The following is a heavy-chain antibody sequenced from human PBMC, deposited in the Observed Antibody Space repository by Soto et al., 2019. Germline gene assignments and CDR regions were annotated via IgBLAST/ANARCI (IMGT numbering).Heavy chain of an antibody. D-gene: IGHD3-3*01. V-gene: IGHV5-10-1*03. CDR3: ASGPTIFGVGFEY. CDR2: IDAVDSKT. Sequence: EVRLVQSGAEVKKPGDSLRISCKGSGYSFNDYWITWVRQMPGKGLEWMGRIDAVDSKTNYSPSFQGHVTISVDRSINTAYLQWSSLKASDSAMYYCASGPTIFGVGFEYWGQGNLVSVSS. J-gene: IGHJ4*02. CDR1: GYSFNDYW.